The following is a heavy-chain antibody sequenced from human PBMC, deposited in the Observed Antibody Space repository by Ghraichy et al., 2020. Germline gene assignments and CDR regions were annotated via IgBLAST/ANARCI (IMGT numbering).Heavy chain of an antibody. CDR2: ISSSSSTI. D-gene: IGHD6-13*01. V-gene: IGHV3-48*02. CDR1: GFTFSSYS. CDR3: ARDGGSSWYSIHPMDV. Sequence: GGSLRLSCAASGFTFSSYSMNWVRQAPGKGLEWVSYISSSSSTIYYADSVKGRFTISRDNAKNSLYLQMNSLRDEDTAVYYCARDGGSSWYSIHPMDVWGQGTTVTVSS. J-gene: IGHJ6*02.